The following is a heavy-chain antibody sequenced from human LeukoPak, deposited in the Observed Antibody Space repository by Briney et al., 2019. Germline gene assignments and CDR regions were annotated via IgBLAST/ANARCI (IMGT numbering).Heavy chain of an antibody. Sequence: PSETLSLTCTVSGGSISGHYWSWIRQPPGKGLEWVGCIYYTGSTNYNPSLKSRAAISLVTSKNQFSLKLTSVTAADTAVYYCARGDVRLRGVIDEIDPWGQGTLVTVSS. CDR1: GGSISGHY. CDR3: ARGDVRLRGVIDEIDP. CDR2: IYYTGST. J-gene: IGHJ5*02. D-gene: IGHD3-10*01. V-gene: IGHV4-59*11.